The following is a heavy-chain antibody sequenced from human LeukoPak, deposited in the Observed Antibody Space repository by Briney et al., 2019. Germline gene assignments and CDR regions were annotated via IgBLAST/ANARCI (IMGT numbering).Heavy chain of an antibody. CDR3: AKGIPGYSSSWYKFDY. CDR1: GFTFSSYG. D-gene: IGHD6-13*01. J-gene: IGHJ4*02. CDR2: IWYDGSNK. Sequence: PGRSLRLSCAASGFTFSSYGMHWVRQAPGKGLEWVTVIWYDGSNKYYADSVKGRFTISRDNSKNTLYLQMNSLRAEDTAVYYCAKGIPGYSSSWYKFDYWGQGTLVTVSS. V-gene: IGHV3-33*06.